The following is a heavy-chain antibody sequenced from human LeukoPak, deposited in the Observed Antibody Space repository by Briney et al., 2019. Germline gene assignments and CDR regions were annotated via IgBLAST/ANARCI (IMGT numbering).Heavy chain of an antibody. D-gene: IGHD3-10*01. CDR3: AKAYNYGSGSYYSFFDN. CDR2: INPSGGDT. J-gene: IGHJ4*02. CDR1: GFTFSNYA. V-gene: IGHV3-23*01. Sequence: GGSLRLSCAASGFTFSNYAMTWVRQAPGKGLEWVSTINPSGGDTYYADSVRGRFTISRDNSKKTLYLQMDSLRAEDTAVYYCAKAYNYGSGSYYSFFDNWGQGTLVTVSS.